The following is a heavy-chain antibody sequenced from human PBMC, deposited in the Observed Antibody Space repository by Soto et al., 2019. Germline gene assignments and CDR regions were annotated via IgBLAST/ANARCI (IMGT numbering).Heavy chain of an antibody. CDR2: IYYAGTT. J-gene: IGHJ4*02. D-gene: IGHD3-22*01. CDR3: ARLGGYYQALDS. CDR1: GGSINNYY. V-gene: IGHV4-59*08. Sequence: PSETLSLTCSVSGGSINNYYWSWIRQPPGKGLEFIGYIYYAGTTTYNPSLKGRVTISVDMSKNQFSLKLSSVTAADTAVYYCARLGGYYQALDSWGQGTLVTVSS.